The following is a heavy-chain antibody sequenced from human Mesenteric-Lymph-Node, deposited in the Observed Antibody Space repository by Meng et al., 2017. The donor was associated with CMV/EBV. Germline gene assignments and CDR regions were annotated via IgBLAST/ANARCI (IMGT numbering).Heavy chain of an antibody. CDR3: ARENYGGDY. CDR2: ISSDGSTT. Sequence: LRLSCAASGFTFSNYWMHWVRQAPGKGLVWVSRISSDGSTTSYADSVKGRFTISRDNAKNTLYLQMNSLRAEDAAVYYCARENYGGDYWGQGTLVTVSS. V-gene: IGHV3-74*01. CDR1: GFTFSNYW. J-gene: IGHJ4*02. D-gene: IGHD4-23*01.